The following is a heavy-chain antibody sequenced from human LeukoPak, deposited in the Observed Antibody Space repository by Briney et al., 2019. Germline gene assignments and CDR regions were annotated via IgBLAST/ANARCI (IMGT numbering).Heavy chain of an antibody. CDR1: GGSISSYY. V-gene: IGHV4-4*07. Sequence: PSETLSLTCTVSGGSISSYYWSWIRQPAGKGLEWIGHIYPSGSTNYNPSLKSRVTMSVDTSKNHFSLNLTSVTAADTAIFYCARSIAAPGTPFDYWGQGTLVTVSS. D-gene: IGHD6-13*01. J-gene: IGHJ4*02. CDR3: ARSIAAPGTPFDY. CDR2: IYPSGST.